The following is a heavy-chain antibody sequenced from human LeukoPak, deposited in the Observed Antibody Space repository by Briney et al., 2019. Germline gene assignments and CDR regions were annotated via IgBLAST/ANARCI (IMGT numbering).Heavy chain of an antibody. J-gene: IGHJ4*02. CDR2: INPNSGGT. CDR3: ARDRLVRGDSFDY. V-gene: IGHV1-2*02. Sequence: ASVKVSCTASGYTFTGYYMHWVRQAPGQGLEWMGWINPNSGGTNYAQKFQGRVTMTRDTSISTAYMELSRLRSDDTAVYYCARDRLVRGDSFDYWGQGTLVTVSS. CDR1: GYTFTGYY. D-gene: IGHD3-10*01.